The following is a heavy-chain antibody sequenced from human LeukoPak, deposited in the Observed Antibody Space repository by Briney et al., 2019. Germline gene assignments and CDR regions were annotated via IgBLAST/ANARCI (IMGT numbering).Heavy chain of an antibody. D-gene: IGHD2-2*01. CDR2: STHTGST. V-gene: IGHV4-34*01. J-gene: IGHJ4*02. CDR1: GGSCGGHY. Sequence: SETLPLACPVYGGSCGGHYWTWIRQAPEKGMEWIGESTHTGSTNYNPSLKSRVTISVDTSKNQFSLKLTSVSAADTAVYHCARGRTGAAALDFWGPGTLVTVSS. CDR3: ARGRTGAAALDF.